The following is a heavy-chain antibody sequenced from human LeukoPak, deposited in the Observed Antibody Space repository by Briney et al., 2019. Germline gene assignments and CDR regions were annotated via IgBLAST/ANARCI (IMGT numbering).Heavy chain of an antibody. CDR3: ASNAPSGGSGSYYYYYYYMDV. D-gene: IGHD3-10*01. CDR2: INPNSGGT. CDR1: GYTFTGYY. Sequence: ASVKVSCKASGYTFTGYYMHWMRQAPGQGLEWMGRINPNSGGTNYAQKFQGRATMTRDTSISTAYMELSRLSSDDTAVYYCASNAPSGGSGSYYYYYYYMDVWGKGTTVTVSS. J-gene: IGHJ6*03. V-gene: IGHV1-2*06.